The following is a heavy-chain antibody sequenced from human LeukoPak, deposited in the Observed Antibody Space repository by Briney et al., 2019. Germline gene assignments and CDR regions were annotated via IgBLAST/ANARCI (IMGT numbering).Heavy chain of an antibody. CDR2: IYHSGST. Sequence: SETLSLTCTVSGSGYSISGGYYWGWIRQPPGKGLEWIGSIYHSGSTYYNPSLKSRATISVDTSKNQFSLKLESVTAADTAVYYCAGQFDSSGSYFYWGQGTLVTVSS. D-gene: IGHD3-22*01. CDR3: AGQFDSSGSYFY. CDR1: GSGYSISGGYY. J-gene: IGHJ4*02. V-gene: IGHV4-38-2*02.